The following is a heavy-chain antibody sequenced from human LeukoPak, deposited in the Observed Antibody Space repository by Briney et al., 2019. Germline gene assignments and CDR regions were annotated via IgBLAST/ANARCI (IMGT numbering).Heavy chain of an antibody. CDR1: GGSISSGGYY. V-gene: IGHV4-31*03. J-gene: IGHJ3*02. D-gene: IGHD6-13*01. CDR3: ARAEQLDAFDI. Sequence: MTSETLSLTCTVSGGSISSGGYYWSWIRQHPGKGLEWIGYIYYSGSTYYNPSLKSRVTISVDTSKNQFSLKLSSVTAADTAVYYCARAEQLDAFDIWGQGTMVTVSS. CDR2: IYYSGST.